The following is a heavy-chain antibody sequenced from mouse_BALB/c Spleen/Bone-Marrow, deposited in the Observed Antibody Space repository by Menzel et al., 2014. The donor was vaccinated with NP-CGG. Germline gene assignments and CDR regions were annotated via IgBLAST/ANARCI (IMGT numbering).Heavy chain of an antibody. V-gene: IGHV7-3*02. CDR1: GFTFXDYY. J-gene: IGHJ2*01. Sequence: EVMLVESGGGLVQPGGSLRLSCANSGFTFXDYYMSWVRQPPGKALEWLGFIRNKANGYTTEYSASVKGRFTISRDNSQSTLYLQMNTLRAEDSATYYCARDKYGSFDYWGQGTTLTVSS. CDR3: ARDKYGSFDY. CDR2: IRNKANGYTT. D-gene: IGHD2-10*02.